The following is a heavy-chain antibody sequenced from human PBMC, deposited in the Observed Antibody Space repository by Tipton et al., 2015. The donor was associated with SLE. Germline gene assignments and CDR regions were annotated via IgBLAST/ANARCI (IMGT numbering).Heavy chain of an antibody. CDR3: AKESGDTAMALNWFDP. D-gene: IGHD5-18*01. V-gene: IGHV1-2*06. J-gene: IGHJ5*02. Sequence: QSGAEVKKPGASVKVSCKASGYTFTGYYMHWVRQAPGQGLEWMGRINPNSGGTNYAQKFQGRVTMTRDTSISTAYMELSRLRSDATSIYYCAKESGDTAMALNWFDPWGQGTLVTVSS. CDR1: GYTFTGYY. CDR2: INPNSGGT.